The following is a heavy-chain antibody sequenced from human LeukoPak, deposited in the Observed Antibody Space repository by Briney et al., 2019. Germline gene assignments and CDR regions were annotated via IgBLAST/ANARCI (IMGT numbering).Heavy chain of an antibody. Sequence: ASVKVSCKASGGTFSSYAISWVRQAPGQGLEWMGGIIPIFGTANYAQKFQGRVTITADESTSTAYMELSSLRSEDTAVYYCAEGRITMVRGVISYFDYWGQGTLVTVSS. CDR2: IIPIFGTA. D-gene: IGHD3-10*01. CDR3: AEGRITMVRGVISYFDY. J-gene: IGHJ4*02. V-gene: IGHV1-69*13. CDR1: GGTFSSYA.